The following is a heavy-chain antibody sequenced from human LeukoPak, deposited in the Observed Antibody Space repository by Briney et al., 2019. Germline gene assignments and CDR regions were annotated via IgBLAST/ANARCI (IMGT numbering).Heavy chain of an antibody. CDR1: GFTLSSYA. D-gene: IGHD4-17*01. J-gene: IGHJ5*02. Sequence: GGSLRLSCAASGFTLSSYALTWVRQAPGKGLDWVSAISAGGGSTYYADSVKGRFTISRDNSKNTLYLQMSSLRAEDTAVYYCARDEYGDYGCDRWGQGTLVTVSS. CDR3: ARDEYGDYGCDR. V-gene: IGHV3-23*01. CDR2: ISAGGGST.